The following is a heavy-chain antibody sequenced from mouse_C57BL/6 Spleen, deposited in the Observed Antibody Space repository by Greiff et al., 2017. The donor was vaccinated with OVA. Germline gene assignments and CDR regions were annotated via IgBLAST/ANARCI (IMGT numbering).Heavy chain of an antibody. Sequence: QFPLQPSGAALAPPGASVPLSFPASVFTFTISWLHWLLHRPVPVLAWIGYINPSSGYTKYNQKFKDKATLTADKSSSTDYMQLSSLTYEDSAVYYCARDGNYGFAYWGQGTLVTVSA. CDR3: ARDGNYGFAY. CDR2: INPSSGYT. V-gene: IGHV1-7*01. D-gene: IGHD2-1*01. CDR1: VFTFTISW. J-gene: IGHJ3*01.